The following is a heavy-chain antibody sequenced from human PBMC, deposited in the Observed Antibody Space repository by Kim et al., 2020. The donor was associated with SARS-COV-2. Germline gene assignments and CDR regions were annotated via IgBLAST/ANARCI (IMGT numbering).Heavy chain of an antibody. CDR3: ARLKEEGLYYYYYYGMDV. V-gene: IGHV4-61*01. CDR1: GSSVSSGSYY. CDR2: IYYSGST. J-gene: IGHJ6*02. Sequence: SETLSLTCTVSGSSVSSGSYYWSWIRQPPGKGLEWIGYIYYSGSTNYNPSLKSRVTISVDTSKNQFSLKLSSVTAADTAVYYCARLKEEGLYYYYYYGMDVWGQGTTVTVSS.